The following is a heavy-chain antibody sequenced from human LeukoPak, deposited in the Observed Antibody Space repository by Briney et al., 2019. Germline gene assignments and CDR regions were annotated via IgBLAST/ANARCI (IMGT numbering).Heavy chain of an antibody. CDR3: ARAHVRLARNFDY. CDR2: ISSSGSTI. V-gene: IGHV3-48*03. CDR1: GFTFSSYE. Sequence: GGSLRLSCAASGFTFSSYEMNWVRQAPGKGLEWVSYISSSGSTIYYADSVKGRFTISRDNAKNSLYLQMNSLRAEDTAVYYCARAHVRLARNFDYWGQGTLVTVSS. J-gene: IGHJ4*02. D-gene: IGHD6-6*01.